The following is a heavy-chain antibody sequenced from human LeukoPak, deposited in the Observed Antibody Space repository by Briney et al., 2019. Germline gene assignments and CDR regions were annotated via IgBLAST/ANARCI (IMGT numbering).Heavy chain of an antibody. CDR1: GFTFSTYS. J-gene: IGHJ4*02. V-gene: IGHV3-21*01. CDR2: ISSTSSNI. CDR3: ARDRLRD. Sequence: GGSLRLSCAASGFTFSTYSMNWARQAPGKGPEWVSFISSTSSNIYYADSVKGRFTISRDNAKNSLYLQMNSLRAEDTAVYYCARDRLRDWGQGTLVTVSS. D-gene: IGHD4-17*01.